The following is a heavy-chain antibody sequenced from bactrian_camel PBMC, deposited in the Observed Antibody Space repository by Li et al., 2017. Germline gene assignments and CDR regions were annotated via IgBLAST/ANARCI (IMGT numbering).Heavy chain of an antibody. CDR2: MNDIGSER. CDR1: GYDYRAYC. J-gene: IGHJ4*01. V-gene: IGHV3S1*01. D-gene: IGHD6*01. Sequence: QLVESGGGSVQSGGSLTLACTASGYDYRAYCMAWFRQAPGKEREGIAIMNDIGSERYADSVKGRFTISRDNAKSTVYLQSNSLKSEDTALYYCANSPPRITKGWSRGQGTQVTVS. CDR3: ANSPPRITKGWS.